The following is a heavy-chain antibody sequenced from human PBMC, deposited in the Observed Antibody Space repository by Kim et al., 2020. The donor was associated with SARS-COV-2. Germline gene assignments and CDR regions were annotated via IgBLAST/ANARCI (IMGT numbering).Heavy chain of an antibody. CDR3: ARDLSPWDYGDYVGY. J-gene: IGHJ4*02. D-gene: IGHD4-17*01. V-gene: IGHV3-30*07. Sequence: DSVKGRFTISRDNSKNTLYLQMNSLRAEDTAVYYCARDLSPWDYGDYVGYWGQGTLVTVSS.